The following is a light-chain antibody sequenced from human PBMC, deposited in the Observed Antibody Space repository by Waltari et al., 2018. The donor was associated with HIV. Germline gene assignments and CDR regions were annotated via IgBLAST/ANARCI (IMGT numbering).Light chain of an antibody. CDR1: SSNIGSNA. Sequence: QSVLTQSPSASGTPGQRVTISCSGSSSNIGSNAVDWYQQLPGTAPKLLIHNNNQRPSGIPDRFSCSKAGTSASLAISGLQSEDESDYYCAAWDDSLNGYVFGSGTKVTVL. V-gene: IGLV1-44*01. CDR3: AAWDDSLNGYV. J-gene: IGLJ1*01. CDR2: NNN.